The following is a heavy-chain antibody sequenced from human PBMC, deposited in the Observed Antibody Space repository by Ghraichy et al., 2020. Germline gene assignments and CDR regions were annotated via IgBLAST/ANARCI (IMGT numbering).Heavy chain of an antibody. CDR1: GFTFGRYG. J-gene: IGHJ6*02. V-gene: IGHV3-30*18. CDR2: ISYDGNSK. CDR3: AKERDTSGYYSFRGDYYGMDV. Sequence: GGSLRLSCAASGFTFGRYGMHWVRQAPGKGLEWVAVISYDGNSKYYPDYRFTISRDNSKNTLYLQMNSLRAEDTAGYYCAKERDTSGYYSFRGDYYGMDVWGQGTTVTVAS. D-gene: IGHD3-22*01.